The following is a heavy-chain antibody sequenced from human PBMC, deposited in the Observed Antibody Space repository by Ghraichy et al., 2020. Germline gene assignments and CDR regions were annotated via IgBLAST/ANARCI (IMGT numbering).Heavy chain of an antibody. CDR2: INHSGST. D-gene: IGHD5-18*01. CDR3: ARGRLWVYRGYSYGPADY. CDR1: GGSFSGYY. J-gene: IGHJ4*02. Sequence: SETLSLTCAVYGGSFSGYYWSWIRQPPGKGLEWIGEINHSGSTNYNPSLKSRVTISVDTSKNQFSLKLSPVTAADTAVYYCARGRLWVYRGYSYGPADYWGQGTLVTVSS. V-gene: IGHV4-34*01.